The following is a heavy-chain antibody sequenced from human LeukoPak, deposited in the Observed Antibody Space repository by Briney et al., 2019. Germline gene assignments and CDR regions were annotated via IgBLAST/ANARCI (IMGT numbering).Heavy chain of an antibody. Sequence: GSLRLPCAASGFPRSSNYMSLGRQAPGKGVEWGLVFYSGGSTYYADSVKGRFTISRDNSKNTLYLQMNSLRAEDTAVYYCAREGYCSSASCYLDAFDIWGQGTMVTVSS. CDR1: GFPRSSNY. D-gene: IGHD2-2*01. CDR3: AREGYCSSASCYLDAFDI. V-gene: IGHV3-66*01. CDR2: FYSGGST. J-gene: IGHJ3*02.